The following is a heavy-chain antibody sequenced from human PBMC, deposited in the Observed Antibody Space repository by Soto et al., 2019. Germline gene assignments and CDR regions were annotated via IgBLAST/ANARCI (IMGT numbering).Heavy chain of an antibody. CDR1: GFTFSSYG. D-gene: IGHD3-10*01. CDR2: TSYDGSNK. V-gene: IGHV3-30*18. CDR3: AKAPQHWSAESTIAY. Sequence: QVQLVESGGGVVQPGRSLRLSCAASGFTFSSYGMHWVRQAPGKGLEWVAVTSYDGSNKYYADSVRGRFSISRDNSKNTLDLQVNSMRTESTAVYYCAKAPQHWSAESTIAYWGQGTLVTVSS. J-gene: IGHJ4*02.